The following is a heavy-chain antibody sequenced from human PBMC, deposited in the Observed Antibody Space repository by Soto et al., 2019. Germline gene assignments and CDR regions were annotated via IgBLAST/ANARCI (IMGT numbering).Heavy chain of an antibody. Sequence: PGGSLRLSCAASGFTFSSYSMNWVRQAPGKGLEWVSYISSSSSTIYYADSVKGRFTISRDNAKNSLYLQMNSLRDEDTAVYYCAREGPRNDFWSGYYGSYYYYYGMDVWGQGTTVTVSS. CDR3: AREGPRNDFWSGYYGSYYYYYGMDV. J-gene: IGHJ6*02. D-gene: IGHD3-3*01. V-gene: IGHV3-48*02. CDR1: GFTFSSYS. CDR2: ISSSSSTI.